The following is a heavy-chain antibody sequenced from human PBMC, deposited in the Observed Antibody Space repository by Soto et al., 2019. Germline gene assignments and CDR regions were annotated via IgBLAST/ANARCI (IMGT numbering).Heavy chain of an antibody. J-gene: IGHJ4*02. CDR2: ISYDGSIK. D-gene: IGHD2-15*01. Sequence: QVQLVESGGGVVQPGRSLRLSCAASGFTFSSYAMHWVRQAPGKGLEWVAVISYDGSIKYYADSVKGRFTISRDNSKNTLYLQMNSLRAEDTAVYYCARDRGYCSGGSCYSYFDYWGQGTLVTVSS. CDR3: ARDRGYCSGGSCYSYFDY. CDR1: GFTFSSYA. V-gene: IGHV3-30-3*01.